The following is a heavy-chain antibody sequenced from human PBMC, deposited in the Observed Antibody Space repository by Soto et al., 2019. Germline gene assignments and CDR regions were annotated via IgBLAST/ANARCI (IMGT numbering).Heavy chain of an antibody. V-gene: IGHV1-69*13. CDR2: IIPIFGTA. D-gene: IGHD6-19*01. CDR3: ARDLRYSSGWSNWFDP. J-gene: IGHJ5*02. Sequence: ASVKVSCKASGCTFSSYAISWVRQAPGQGLEWMGGIIPIFGTANYAQKFQGRVTITADESTSTAYMELSSLRSEDTAVYYCARDLRYSSGWSNWFDPWGQGTRVTVSS. CDR1: GCTFSSYA.